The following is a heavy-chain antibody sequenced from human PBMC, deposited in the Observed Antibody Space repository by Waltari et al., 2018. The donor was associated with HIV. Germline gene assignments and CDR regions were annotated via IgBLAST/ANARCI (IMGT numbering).Heavy chain of an antibody. J-gene: IGHJ6*02. D-gene: IGHD6-13*01. Sequence: QVQLVQSGAEVKKPGASVKVSCKASGYTFTAYYMHWVRQAPGHGLEWMGWINPNSGGTNYAQKFQGRVTMTRDTSISTAYMELSRLRSDDTAVYYCARGQAGIAAHYYYYGMDVWGQGTTVTVSS. CDR3: ARGQAGIAAHYYYYGMDV. V-gene: IGHV1-2*02. CDR1: GYTFTAYY. CDR2: INPNSGGT.